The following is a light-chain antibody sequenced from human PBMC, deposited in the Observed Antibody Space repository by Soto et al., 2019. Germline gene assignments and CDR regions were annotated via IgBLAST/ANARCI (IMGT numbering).Light chain of an antibody. J-gene: IGLJ2*01. V-gene: IGLV2-14*01. CDR1: SSDVGGYNY. Sequence: QSALTQPASVSGSPGQSITISCTGTSSDVGGYNYVSWYQQHPGKAPKFMIYDVSNRPSGVSNRFSGSKSGNTASLTISGLQAEDEADYYCSSFTNINTVVFGGGTQLTVL. CDR2: DVS. CDR3: SSFTNINTVV.